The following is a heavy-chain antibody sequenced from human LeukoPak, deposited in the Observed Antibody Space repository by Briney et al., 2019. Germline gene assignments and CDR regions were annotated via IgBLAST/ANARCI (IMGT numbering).Heavy chain of an antibody. CDR2: IYYSGST. V-gene: IGHV4-31*03. D-gene: IGHD3-22*01. J-gene: IGHJ3*02. CDR3: ARGRGSGYYSTHAFDI. CDR1: GGSISSGGYY. Sequence: SETLSLTCTVSGGSISSGGYYWSWIRQHPGKGLEWIGYIYYSGSTYYNPSLKSRVTISVDTSKNQFSLKLSSVTAADTAVYYCARGRGSGYYSTHAFDIWGQGTMVTVSS.